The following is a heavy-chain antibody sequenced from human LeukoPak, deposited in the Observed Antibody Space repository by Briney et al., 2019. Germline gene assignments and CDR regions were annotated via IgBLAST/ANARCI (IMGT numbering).Heavy chain of an antibody. Sequence: GGSLRLSCPASGFTFSDYYMSWIRQAPGKGLEWVSYISSSGSTIYYADSVKGRFTISRDNAKNSLYLQMNSLRAEDTAVYYCARHDCSGGSCSFDYWGQGTLVTVSS. CDR3: ARHDCSGGSCSFDY. D-gene: IGHD2-15*01. J-gene: IGHJ4*02. CDR1: GFTFSDYY. CDR2: ISSSGSTI. V-gene: IGHV3-11*04.